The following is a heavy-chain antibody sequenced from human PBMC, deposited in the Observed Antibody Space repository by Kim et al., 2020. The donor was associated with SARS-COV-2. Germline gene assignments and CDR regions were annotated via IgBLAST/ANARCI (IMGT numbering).Heavy chain of an antibody. V-gene: IGHV3-15*01. CDR3: TTDRYDILTGKLFDY. CDR2: IKSKTDGGTT. D-gene: IGHD3-9*01. CDR1: GFTFSNAW. J-gene: IGHJ4*02. Sequence: GGSLRLSCAASGFTFSNAWMSWVRQAPGKGLEWVGRIKSKTDGGTTDYAAPVKGRFTISRDDSKNTLYLQMNSLKTEDTAVYYCTTDRYDILTGKLFDYWSQGTLVTVSS.